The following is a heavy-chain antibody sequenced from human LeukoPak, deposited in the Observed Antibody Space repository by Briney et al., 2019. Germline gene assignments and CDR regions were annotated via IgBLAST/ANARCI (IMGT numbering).Heavy chain of an antibody. CDR3: AKDLRGDFYGGDAFDI. CDR2: ISWNTAST. J-gene: IGHJ3*02. CDR1: GFTFDDYA. D-gene: IGHD2-21*01. V-gene: IGHV3-9*01. Sequence: PGGSLRLSCAASGFTFDDYAMHWVRQAPGKGLEWVSGISWNTASTGYGDSVKGRFTISRDNAKNSLYLQMNSLRPEDTALYYCAKDLRGDFYGGDAFDIWGQGTMVTVSS.